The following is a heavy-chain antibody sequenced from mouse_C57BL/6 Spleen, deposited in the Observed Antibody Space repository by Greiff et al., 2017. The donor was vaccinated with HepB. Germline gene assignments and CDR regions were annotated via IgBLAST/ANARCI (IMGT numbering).Heavy chain of an antibody. J-gene: IGHJ3*01. V-gene: IGHV1-64*01. Sequence: QVQLQQPGAELVKPGASVKLSCKASGYTFTSYWMHWVKQRPGQGLEWIGMIHPNSGSTNYNEKFKSKATLTVDKSSSTAYMRLSSLTSEDSAVYYCARDGGYYAAYWGQGTLVTVSA. CDR3: ARDGGYYAAY. D-gene: IGHD2-3*01. CDR2: IHPNSGST. CDR1: GYTFTSYW.